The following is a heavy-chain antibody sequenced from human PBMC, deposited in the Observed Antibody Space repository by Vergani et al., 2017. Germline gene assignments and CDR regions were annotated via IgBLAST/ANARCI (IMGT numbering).Heavy chain of an antibody. CDR2: ISGNNDDV. Sequence: EVQMVESGGGLVKPGGSLRLSCVASGFTFSHYSMNWVRQAPGKGLEWVSSISGNNDDVYYADSVKGRFTISRDNAKNSLYLQMNSLRAEDMAVYYCAKEHCSGGSCSAFYYYYGMDVWGQGTTVTVSS. J-gene: IGHJ6*02. CDR3: AKEHCSGGSCSAFYYYYGMDV. CDR1: GFTFSHYS. D-gene: IGHD2-15*01. V-gene: IGHV3-21*01.